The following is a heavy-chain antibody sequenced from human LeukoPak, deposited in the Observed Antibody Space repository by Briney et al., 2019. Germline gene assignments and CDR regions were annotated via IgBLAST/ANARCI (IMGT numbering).Heavy chain of an antibody. CDR3: ARDQRWLVLGWFDP. V-gene: IGHV1-2*06. D-gene: IGHD6-19*01. CDR2: INPNSGGT. CDR1: GYTFTGYY. J-gene: IGHJ5*02. Sequence: ASVKVSCKASGYTFTGYYMHWVRQAPGQGLEWMGRINPNSGGTNYAQKFQGRVTMTRDTSISAAYMELSRLRSDDTAVYYCARDQRWLVLGWFDPWGQGTLVTVSS.